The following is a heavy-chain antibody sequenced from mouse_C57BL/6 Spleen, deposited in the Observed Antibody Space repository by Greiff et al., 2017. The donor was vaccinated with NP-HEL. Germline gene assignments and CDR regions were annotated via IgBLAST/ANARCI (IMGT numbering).Heavy chain of an antibody. CDR3: ARVGYYDYDGAWFAY. V-gene: IGHV1-55*01. J-gene: IGHJ3*01. CDR1: GYTFTSYW. D-gene: IGHD2-4*01. Sequence: QVQLQQPGAELVKPGASVKMSCKASGYTFTSYWITWVKQRPGQGLEWIGDIYPGSGSTNYNEKFKSKATLTVDTSSSTAYMQLSSLTSEDSAVYYCARVGYYDYDGAWFAYWGKGTLVTVSA. CDR2: IYPGSGST.